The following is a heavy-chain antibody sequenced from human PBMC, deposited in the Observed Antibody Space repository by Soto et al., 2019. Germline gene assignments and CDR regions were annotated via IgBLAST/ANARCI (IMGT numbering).Heavy chain of an antibody. V-gene: IGHV1-18*01. CDR1: GYTFTSYG. J-gene: IGHJ6*02. Sequence: QVQLVQSGAEVKKPGASVKVSCKTSGYTFTSYGISWVRQAPGQGLEWMGWISGYNGNTNYVQKIQGRVTMTTDPSTSTAYRELRGLRSDDTAVYYCAGVFLSDYGDGARGDVWCQGTRVTVSS. CDR2: ISGYNGNT. CDR3: AGVFLSDYGDGARGDV. D-gene: IGHD4-17*01.